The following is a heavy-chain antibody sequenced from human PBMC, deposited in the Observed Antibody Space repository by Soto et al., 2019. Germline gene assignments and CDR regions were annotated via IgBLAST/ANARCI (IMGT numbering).Heavy chain of an antibody. CDR2: TYYRSKWYN. V-gene: IGHV6-1*01. J-gene: IGHJ6*02. Sequence: SQTLSLTCAISGDSVSSNSAAWNWIRQSPSRGLEWLGRTYYRSKWYNDYPVSVKSRITINPDTSKNQFSLQLNSVTPEDTAVYYCARDRGNGRNYERNYYYYGMDVWGQGTTVTVSS. CDR1: GDSVSSNSAA. CDR3: ARDRGNGRNYERNYYYYGMDV. D-gene: IGHD1-7*01.